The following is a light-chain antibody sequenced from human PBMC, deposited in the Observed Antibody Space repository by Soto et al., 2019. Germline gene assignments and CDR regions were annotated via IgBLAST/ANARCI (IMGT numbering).Light chain of an antibody. Sequence: TQSPLYLPITPGEPTYIACTTSPSFLHSNGYNSLDWYLQKPGQSPQRLIYLGANRASGVPDRFSGSGSGTDFTLKISRVEAEDVGVVYCMQALQTPRTCGQGTKGDIK. J-gene: IGKJ1*01. CDR2: LGA. CDR1: PSFLHSNGYNS. CDR3: MQALQTPRT. V-gene: IGKV2-28*01.